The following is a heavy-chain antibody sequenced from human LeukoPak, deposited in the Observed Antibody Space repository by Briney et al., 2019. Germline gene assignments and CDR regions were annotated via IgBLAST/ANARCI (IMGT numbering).Heavy chain of an antibody. V-gene: IGHV1-24*01. CDR2: FEPEDGET. D-gene: IGHD4-17*01. CDR1: GYTLTELS. CDR3: ATWGHGVIMTTVTIRDAFDI. J-gene: IGHJ3*02. Sequence: ASVKVSCKVSGYTLTELSMHWVRQAPGKGLEWMGGFEPEDGETIYAQKFQGRVTMTEDTSTDTAYMELSSLRSEDTAVYYCATWGHGVIMTTVTIRDAFDIWGQGTMVTVSS.